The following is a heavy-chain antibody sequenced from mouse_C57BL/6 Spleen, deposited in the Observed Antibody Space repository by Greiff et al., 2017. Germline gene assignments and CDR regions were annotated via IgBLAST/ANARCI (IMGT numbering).Heavy chain of an antibody. CDR1: GYTFTSYG. J-gene: IGHJ2*01. Sequence: VKLVESGAELARPGASVKLSCKASGYTFTSYGISWVKQRTGQGLEWIGEIYPRSGNTYYNEKFKGKATLTADKSSSTAYMELRSLTSEDSAVYFCARWGYYSNMYYFDYWGQGTTLTVSS. CDR3: ARWGYYSNMYYFDY. D-gene: IGHD2-5*01. V-gene: IGHV1-81*01. CDR2: IYPRSGNT.